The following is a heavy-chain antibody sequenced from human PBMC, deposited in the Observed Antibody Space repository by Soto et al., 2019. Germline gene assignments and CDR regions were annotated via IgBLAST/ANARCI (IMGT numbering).Heavy chain of an antibody. CDR2: IKQDGSEK. V-gene: IGHV3-7*01. Sequence: QAGGSVRLSCAASGFTFSSYWMSWVRQAPGKGLEWVANIKQDGSEKYYVDSVKGRFTISRDNAKNSLYLQMNSLRAEDTAVYYCVRAPADIVVVPADIPPYYYYYYMDVWGKGTTVTVSS. D-gene: IGHD2-2*01. CDR3: VRAPADIVVVPADIPPYYYYYYMDV. CDR1: GFTFSSYW. J-gene: IGHJ6*03.